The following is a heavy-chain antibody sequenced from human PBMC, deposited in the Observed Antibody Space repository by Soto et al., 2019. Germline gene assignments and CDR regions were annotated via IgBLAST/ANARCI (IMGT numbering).Heavy chain of an antibody. V-gene: IGHV1-69*12. CDR1: GGTFSSYT. D-gene: IGHD2-21*01. CDR3: ARPSCGAACYSYGMDV. Sequence: QVQLVQSGAEVKKPGSSVKVSCKASGGTFSSYTISWVRQAPGQGLEWMGGIIPTFGTADYAQKFQGRVTITADESTSTGYMELSSLRSEDTALYYCARPSCGAACYSYGMDVWGQGPAVTVSS. J-gene: IGHJ6*02. CDR2: IIPTFGTA.